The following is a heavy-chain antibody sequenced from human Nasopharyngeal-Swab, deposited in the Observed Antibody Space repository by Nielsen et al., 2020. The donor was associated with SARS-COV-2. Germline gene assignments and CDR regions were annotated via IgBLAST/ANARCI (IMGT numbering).Heavy chain of an antibody. D-gene: IGHD3-10*01. Sequence: GGSLRLSCAASGFTFSSYAMNWVRQAPGKGLEWVSGISDRGDATYYADSVKGRFTISRDNSKNTLYLQMNTLRADDTAVYYCARDSGGAVYYFDYWGRGTLVTVSS. CDR2: ISDRGDAT. V-gene: IGHV3-23*01. CDR1: GFTFSSYA. J-gene: IGHJ4*02. CDR3: ARDSGGAVYYFDY.